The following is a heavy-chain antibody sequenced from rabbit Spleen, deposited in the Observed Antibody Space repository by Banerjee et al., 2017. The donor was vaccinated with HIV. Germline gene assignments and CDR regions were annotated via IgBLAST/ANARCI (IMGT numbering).Heavy chain of an antibody. CDR2: INTITGKA. D-gene: IGHD2-1*01. Sequence: QEQLVESGGGLVRPGASLTLTCKASGFSFSSGYYISWVRQAPGKGLEWIACINTITGKAVYASWAKGRFTFSKTSSTTVTLQMTSLTAADTATYFCARGSATMTMVITGYYLNLWGQGTLVTVS. CDR1: GFSFSSGYY. CDR3: ARGSATMTMVITGYYLNL. J-gene: IGHJ4*01. V-gene: IGHV1S45*01.